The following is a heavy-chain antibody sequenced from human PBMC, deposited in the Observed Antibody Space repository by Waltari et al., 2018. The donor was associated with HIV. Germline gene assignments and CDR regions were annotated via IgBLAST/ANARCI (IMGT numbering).Heavy chain of an antibody. V-gene: IGHV1-58*02. CDR1: GFTFTSSA. CDR2: IVVGSGKT. D-gene: IGHD3-3*01. CDR3: AAGTSYDFWSGYYTFDY. Sequence: QMQLVQSGPEVKKPGTSVKVSCKASGFTFTSSAMQWVRQARGQRLEWIGGIVVGSGKTNYEQKFQERVTITRDMSTSTAYMGLSSLRSEDTAVYYCAAGTSYDFWSGYYTFDYWGQGTLVTVSS. J-gene: IGHJ4*02.